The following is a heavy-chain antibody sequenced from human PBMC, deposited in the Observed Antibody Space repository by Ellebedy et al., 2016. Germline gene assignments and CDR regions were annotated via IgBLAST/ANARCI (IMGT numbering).Heavy chain of an antibody. CDR1: GYTFTGYY. CDR3: ARDGFDSSGWTRGFDY. J-gene: IGHJ4*02. V-gene: IGHV1-2*04. CDR2: INPNSGGT. D-gene: IGHD6-19*01. Sequence: ASVKVSCXASGYTFTGYYMHWVRQAPGQGLEWMGWINPNSGGTNYAQKFQGWVTMTRDTSISTAYMELSRLRSDDTAVYYCARDGFDSSGWTRGFDYWGQGTLVTVSS.